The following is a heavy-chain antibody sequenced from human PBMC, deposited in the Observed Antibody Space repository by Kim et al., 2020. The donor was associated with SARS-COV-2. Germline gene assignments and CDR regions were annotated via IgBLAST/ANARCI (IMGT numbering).Heavy chain of an antibody. Sequence: KYYADSVKGRFTISRDNSKNTLYLQMNSRRAEDTAVYYCAKDSLDGMDVWGQGTTVTVSS. V-gene: IGHV3-30*02. J-gene: IGHJ6*02. CDR2: K. CDR3: AKDSLDGMDV.